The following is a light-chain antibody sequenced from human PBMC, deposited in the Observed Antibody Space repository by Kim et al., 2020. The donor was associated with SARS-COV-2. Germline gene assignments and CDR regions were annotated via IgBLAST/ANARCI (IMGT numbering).Light chain of an antibody. J-gene: IGKJ4*01. Sequence: DIQMTQSPSTLSASVGDRVNITCRASQNIVVWLAWYQQKPGKAPKLVIYEASSLESGVPSRFSGSGSGTEFTLTISGLHPDDLGTYFCQQYSSYPLTFGGGTKVDIK. CDR1: QNIVVW. V-gene: IGKV1-5*03. CDR3: QQYSSYPLT. CDR2: EAS.